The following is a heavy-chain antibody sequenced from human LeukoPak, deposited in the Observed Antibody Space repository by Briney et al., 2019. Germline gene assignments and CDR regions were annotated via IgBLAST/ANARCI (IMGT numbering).Heavy chain of an antibody. CDR1: GFTVSSNY. CDR3: ARGTYYYVWYFDY. D-gene: IGHD3-10*02. CDR2: IYSGGST. Sequence: PGGSLRLSCAASGFTVSSNYMSWVRQAPGKGLEWVSVIYSGGSTYYAVSVKGRFTISRDNSKNTLYLQMNSLRAEDTAVYYCARGTYYYVWYFDYWGQGTLVTVSS. V-gene: IGHV3-53*01. J-gene: IGHJ4*02.